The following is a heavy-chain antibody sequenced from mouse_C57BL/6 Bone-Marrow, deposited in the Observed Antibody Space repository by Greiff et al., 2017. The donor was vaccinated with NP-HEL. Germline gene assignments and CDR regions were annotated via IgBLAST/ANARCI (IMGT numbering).Heavy chain of an antibody. Sequence: GGGLVQPKGSLKLSCAASGFSFNTYAMNWVRQAPGKGLEWVARIRSKSNNYATYYADSVKDRFTISRDDSESMLYLQMNNLKTEDTAMYYCVRQGGTWFAYWGQGTLVTVSA. CDR3: VRQGGTWFAY. CDR1: GFSFNTYA. CDR2: IRSKSNNYAT. J-gene: IGHJ3*01. V-gene: IGHV10-1*01.